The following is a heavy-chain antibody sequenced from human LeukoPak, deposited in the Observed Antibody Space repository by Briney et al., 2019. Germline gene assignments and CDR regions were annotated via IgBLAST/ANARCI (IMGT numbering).Heavy chain of an antibody. CDR2: IRSKAYGGTT. CDR1: GFTFGDYA. J-gene: IGHJ4*02. V-gene: IGHV3-49*03. CDR3: TRDCEGEYSSGLIDY. D-gene: IGHD6-19*01. Sequence: GGSLRLSCTASGFTFGDYAMSWFRQAPGKGLEWVGFIRSKAYGGTTEYAASVKGRSTISRDDSKSIAYLQMNSLKTEDTAVYYCTRDCEGEYSSGLIDYWGQGTLVTVSS.